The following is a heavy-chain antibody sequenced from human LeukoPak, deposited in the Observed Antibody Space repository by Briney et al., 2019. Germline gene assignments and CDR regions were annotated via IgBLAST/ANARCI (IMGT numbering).Heavy chain of an antibody. CDR2: ISYDGSNK. J-gene: IGHJ4*02. V-gene: IGHV3-30-3*01. CDR3: ATDPDSSGYYYPIFDY. CDR1: GFTFSSYA. Sequence: GGSLRLSCAASGFTFSSYAMHWVRQAPGKGRVWGAIISYDGSNKYYADSVKGRFTISRDNSKNTLYLQINSLRAEDTAVYYCATDPDSSGYYYPIFDYWGQGTLVTVSS. D-gene: IGHD3-22*01.